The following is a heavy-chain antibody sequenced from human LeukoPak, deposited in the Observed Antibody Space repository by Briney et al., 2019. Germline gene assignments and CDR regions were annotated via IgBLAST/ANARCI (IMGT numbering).Heavy chain of an antibody. CDR1: GFTFSSYG. D-gene: IGHD3-22*01. CDR2: ISSTSGTI. Sequence: GGSLRLSCAASGFTFSSYGMNWVRKAPGQGLEWVSYISSTSGTIYYADSVKGRFTISRDNAKTSLFLQMDSLRDEDTAVYYCARDLWGTSGYRFDYWGQGTLVTVSS. J-gene: IGHJ4*02. V-gene: IGHV3-48*02. CDR3: ARDLWGTSGYRFDY.